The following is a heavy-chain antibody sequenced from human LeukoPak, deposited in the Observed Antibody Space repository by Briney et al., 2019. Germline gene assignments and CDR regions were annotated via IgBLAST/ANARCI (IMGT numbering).Heavy chain of an antibody. Sequence: ASVKVSCKASGYTFTSYAMNWVRQAPGQGLEWMGWINTNTGNPTYAQGFTERFVFSLDTSVSTAYLQISSLKAEDTAVYYCARAHIWRGITMIVVEPSFDYWGQGTLVTVSS. CDR2: INTNTGNP. V-gene: IGHV7-4-1*02. J-gene: IGHJ4*02. CDR3: ARAHIWRGITMIVVEPSFDY. D-gene: IGHD3-22*01. CDR1: GYTFTSYA.